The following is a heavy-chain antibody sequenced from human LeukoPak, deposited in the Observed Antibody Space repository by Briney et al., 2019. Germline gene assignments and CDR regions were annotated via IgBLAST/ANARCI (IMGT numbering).Heavy chain of an antibody. D-gene: IGHD3-10*01. CDR3: ASGGLLWFGELREVDYYYGMDV. V-gene: IGHV4-38-2*02. CDR2: IYHSGST. CDR1: GYSISSGYY. J-gene: IGHJ6*02. Sequence: PSETLSLTCTVSGYSISSGYYWGWIRQPPGKGLEWIGSIYHSGSTYYNPSLKSRVTISVDTSKNQFSLKLSSVTAADTAVYYCASGGLLWFGELREVDYYYGMDVWGQGTTVTVSS.